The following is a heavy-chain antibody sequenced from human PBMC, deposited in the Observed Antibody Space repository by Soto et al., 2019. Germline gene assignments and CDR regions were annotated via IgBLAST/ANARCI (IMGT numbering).Heavy chain of an antibody. J-gene: IGHJ3*02. CDR1: GGSISSNIYY. CDR3: AILGGEQRAGAFDI. D-gene: IGHD1-26*01. CDR2: IYYDGST. V-gene: IGHV4-39*01. Sequence: QLLESGPGLVKPSETLSLTCSVSGGSISSNIYYCGWISQPPGKGLEWIGSIYYDGSTYYSPSLKSRVSISVDTSKNQFSLKLSSVTAADTAVYSCAILGGEQRAGAFDICGQATTVTVSP.